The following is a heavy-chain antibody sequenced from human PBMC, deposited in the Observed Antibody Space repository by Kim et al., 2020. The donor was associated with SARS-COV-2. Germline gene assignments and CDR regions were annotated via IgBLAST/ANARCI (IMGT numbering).Heavy chain of an antibody. Sequence: GGSLRLSCAASGFTFSSYAMSWVRQAPGKGLEWVSAISGSGGSTYYADSVKGRFTISRDNSKNTLYLQMNSLRAEDTAVYYCAKAGGGGITMVRGRGYFDYWGQGTLVTVSS. J-gene: IGHJ4*02. CDR3: AKAGGGGITMVRGRGYFDY. CDR2: ISGSGGST. D-gene: IGHD3-10*01. CDR1: GFTFSSYA. V-gene: IGHV3-23*01.